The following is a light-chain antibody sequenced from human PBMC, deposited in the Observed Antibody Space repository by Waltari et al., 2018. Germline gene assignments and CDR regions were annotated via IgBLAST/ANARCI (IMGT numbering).Light chain of an antibody. CDR1: ALPKQY. CDR2: KDT. V-gene: IGLV3-25*03. Sequence: SYELTQPPSVSVSPGQTAAITCSGDALPKQYAYWYQQKPGQAPVLLIYKDTGRPSGIPERFSGSTSGTTVTLTISGVQAEDEADYYCQSTDRSDRWVFGGGTKLTVL. J-gene: IGLJ3*02. CDR3: QSTDRSDRWV.